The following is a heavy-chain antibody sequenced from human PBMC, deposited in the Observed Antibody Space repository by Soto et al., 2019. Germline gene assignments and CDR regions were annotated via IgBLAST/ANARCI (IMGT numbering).Heavy chain of an antibody. D-gene: IGHD6-6*01. V-gene: IGHV3-30*04. J-gene: IGHJ4*02. Sequence: QVQLVESGGGVVQPGRSLRLSCAASGFTFSSYPLFWARKAPGKGLEWVASTSSDGSNKYYADFVKGRFTISRDNSQNTLSLQLNSLRPEDRAGYFCANLVNAVNSGGWGQGTLVTVSS. CDR1: GFTFSSYP. CDR2: TSSDGSNK. CDR3: ANLVNAVNSGG.